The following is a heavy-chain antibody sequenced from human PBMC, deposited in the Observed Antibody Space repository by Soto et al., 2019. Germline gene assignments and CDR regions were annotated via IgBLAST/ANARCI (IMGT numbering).Heavy chain of an antibody. CDR1: GYTFTSYG. CDR3: ARDNFPFPDIVVVVAEDWFDP. CDR2: ISAYNGNT. J-gene: IGHJ5*02. Sequence: ASVKVSCKASGYTFTSYGISWVRQAPGQGLEWMGWISAYNGNTNYAQKLQGRVTMTTDTSTSTAYMELRSLRSDDTAVYYCARDNFPFPDIVVVVAEDWFDPWGQGTLVTVSS. V-gene: IGHV1-18*01. D-gene: IGHD2-15*01.